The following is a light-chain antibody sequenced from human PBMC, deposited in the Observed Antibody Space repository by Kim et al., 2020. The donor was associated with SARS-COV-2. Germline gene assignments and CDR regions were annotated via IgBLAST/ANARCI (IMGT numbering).Light chain of an antibody. V-gene: IGLV2-8*01. J-gene: IGLJ2*01. Sequence: GQSVTIACTGTSSDVGSYNYVSLYQQHPGKAPQLMIYEVIKRPSGVPDRFSGSKSGNTASLTVSGLQADDEADYFCCSYAGNNNLIFGGGTQLTVL. CDR3: CSYAGNNNLI. CDR2: EVI. CDR1: SSDVGSYNY.